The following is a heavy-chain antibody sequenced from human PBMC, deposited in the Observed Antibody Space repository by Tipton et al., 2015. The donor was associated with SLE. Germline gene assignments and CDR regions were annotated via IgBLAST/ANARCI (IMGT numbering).Heavy chain of an antibody. J-gene: IGHJ4*02. Sequence: SLRLSCAASGFTFSTYAMNWVRQAPGKGLEWVSTISGSGTSTYYADSVKGRFTISRDNSKNTLYLQVNGLRAEDTAVYYCAGDKDDSSSQGDYWGQGTVVTVSS. D-gene: IGHD3-22*01. CDR2: ISGSGTST. CDR1: GFTFSTYA. V-gene: IGHV3-23*01. CDR3: AGDKDDSSSQGDY.